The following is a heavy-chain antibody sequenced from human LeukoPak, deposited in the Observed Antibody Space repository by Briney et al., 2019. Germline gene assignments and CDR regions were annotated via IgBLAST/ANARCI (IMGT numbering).Heavy chain of an antibody. D-gene: IGHD3-16*01. J-gene: IGHJ3*02. V-gene: IGHV3-23*01. CDR1: GFSFNSYA. Sequence: GGSLRLSCAAAGFSFNSYAMSWVRLAPGKGLQWVSLISGSGGSTYYADSVKGRFTISRDNSKNTLYLQMNSLRAEDTAVFYCAKDRDDYVWGSYLGAFDIWGQGTMVTVSS. CDR3: AKDRDDYVWGSYLGAFDI. CDR2: ISGSGGST.